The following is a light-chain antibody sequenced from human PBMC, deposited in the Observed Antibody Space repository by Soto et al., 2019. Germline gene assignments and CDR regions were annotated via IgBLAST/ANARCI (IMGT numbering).Light chain of an antibody. J-gene: IGLJ1*01. Sequence: QSALTQPASVSGSPGQSITISCTGTSSDVGSYNLVSWYQQHPGKAPKLMIYEGSKRPSGVSNRFSGSKSGNTASLTISGLQAEDEADYCCCSYAGSSTFYVFGTGTKVTV. CDR3: CSYAGSSTFYV. CDR2: EGS. CDR1: SSDVGSYNL. V-gene: IGLV2-23*01.